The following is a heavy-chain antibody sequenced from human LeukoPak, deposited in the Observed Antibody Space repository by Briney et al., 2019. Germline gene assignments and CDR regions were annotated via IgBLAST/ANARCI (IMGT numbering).Heavy chain of an antibody. CDR1: GGSFSGYY. CDR3: ARAKALGYCSGGSCYPRGFDP. CDR2: INHSGST. Sequence: PSETLSPTCAVYGGSFSGYYWSWIRQPPGKGLEWIGEINHSGSTNYNPSLKSRVTISVDTSKNQFSLKLSSVTAADTAVYYCARAKALGYCSGGSCYPRGFDPWGQGTLVTVSS. J-gene: IGHJ5*02. V-gene: IGHV4-34*01. D-gene: IGHD2-15*01.